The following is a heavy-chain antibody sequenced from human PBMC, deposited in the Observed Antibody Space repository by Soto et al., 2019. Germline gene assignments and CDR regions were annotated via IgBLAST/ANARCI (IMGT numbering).Heavy chain of an antibody. CDR2: INAGNGNT. V-gene: IGHV1-3*01. CDR1: GYTFTSYA. D-gene: IGHD1-26*01. CDR3: ARGGVLPPQPSSEEFDY. Sequence: ASVKVSCKASGYTFTSYAMHWVRQAPGQRLEWMGWINAGNGNTKYSQKFQGRVTITRDTSASTAYMELSSLRSEDTAVYYCARGGVLPPQPSSEEFDYWGQGTLVTVSS. J-gene: IGHJ4*02.